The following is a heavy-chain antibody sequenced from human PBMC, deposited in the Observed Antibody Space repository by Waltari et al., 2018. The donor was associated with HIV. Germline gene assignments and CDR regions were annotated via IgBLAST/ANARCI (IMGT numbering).Heavy chain of an antibody. D-gene: IGHD3-22*01. CDR2: INHSGST. CDR3: ARSTSIVVVIAYYFDY. Sequence: QVQLQQWGAGLLKPSETLSLTCAVYGGSFSGYYWSWIRQPPGKGLEWIGEINHSGSTNYNPSRKSRVTISVATSKNQFSLKLSSVTAADTAVYYCARSTSIVVVIAYYFDYWGQGTLVTVSS. CDR1: GGSFSGYY. J-gene: IGHJ4*02. V-gene: IGHV4-34*01.